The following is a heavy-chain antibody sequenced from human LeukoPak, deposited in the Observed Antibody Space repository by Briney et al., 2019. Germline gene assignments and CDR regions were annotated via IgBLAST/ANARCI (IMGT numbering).Heavy chain of an antibody. V-gene: IGHV1-46*01. D-gene: IGHD6-19*01. J-gene: IGHJ4*02. CDR3: ARIDSYNSGWLDY. Sequence: ASVKVSCKASGYTFTNYLLHWVRQAPGQGLEWVGRITPSVDTTNYAQKFRDRVTMTRDTSTSTVYMELSSLRSEDTAVYHCARIDSYNSGWLDYWGQGTLVTVSS. CDR1: GYTFTNYL. CDR2: ITPSVDTT.